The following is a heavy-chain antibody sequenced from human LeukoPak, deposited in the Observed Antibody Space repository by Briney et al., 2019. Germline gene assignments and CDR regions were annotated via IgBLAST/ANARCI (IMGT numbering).Heavy chain of an antibody. D-gene: IGHD3-10*01. J-gene: IGHJ4*02. Sequence: GGYLRLSRAASGFTFSSHTMGWVRQAPGKGLEWVSAISGSGGSTYYADSVKGRFTISRDNSKNTLYLQMNSLRAEDTAVYYCAKVRGSGSYYRRGYFDYWGQGTLVTVSS. CDR3: AKVRGSGSYYRRGYFDY. V-gene: IGHV3-23*01. CDR1: GFTFSSHT. CDR2: ISGSGGST.